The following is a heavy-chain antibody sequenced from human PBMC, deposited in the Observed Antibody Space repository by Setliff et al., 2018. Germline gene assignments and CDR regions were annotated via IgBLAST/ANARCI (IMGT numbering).Heavy chain of an antibody. V-gene: IGHV1-18*01. Sequence: GAAVKVTCKSYVYTFTSYGISWVRQAPGQGLEGMGWISAYNGNTNYAQKLQGRVTMTTDTSTSTAYMEMRSLRSDDTAVYYCSCDGQGNYNFWSGSYNYYGMDVWGKGTTVTVYS. CDR3: SCDGQGNYNFWSGSYNYYGMDV. CDR1: VYTFTSYG. J-gene: IGHJ6*04. D-gene: IGHD3-3*01. CDR2: ISAYNGNT.